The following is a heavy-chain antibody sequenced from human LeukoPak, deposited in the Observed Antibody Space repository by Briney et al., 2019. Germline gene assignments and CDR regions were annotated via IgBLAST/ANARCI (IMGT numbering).Heavy chain of an antibody. CDR2: ISYDGSNK. J-gene: IGHJ4*02. D-gene: IGHD2-21*02. CDR3: AKASCGGDCYYFDY. Sequence: PGGSPRLSCAASGFTFNSYGMHWVRQAPGKGLEWVAVISYDGSNKYYADSVKGRFTISRDNSKNTLYLQMNSLRAEDTAVYYCAKASCGGDCYYFDYWGQGTLVTVSS. CDR1: GFTFNSYG. V-gene: IGHV3-30*18.